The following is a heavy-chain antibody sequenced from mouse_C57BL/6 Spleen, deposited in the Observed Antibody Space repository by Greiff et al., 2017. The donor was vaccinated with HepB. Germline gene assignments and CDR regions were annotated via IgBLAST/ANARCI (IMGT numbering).Heavy chain of an antibody. D-gene: IGHD1-1*01. Sequence: EVHLVESEGGLVQPGSSMKLSCTASGFTFSDYYMAWVRQVPEKGLEWVANINYDGSSTYYLDSLNSRFIISRDNAKNILYLQMSSLKSEDTATYYCARVSGYYGSSYDYWGQGTTLTVSS. J-gene: IGHJ2*01. CDR1: GFTFSDYY. CDR3: ARVSGYYGSSYDY. V-gene: IGHV5-16*01. CDR2: INYDGSST.